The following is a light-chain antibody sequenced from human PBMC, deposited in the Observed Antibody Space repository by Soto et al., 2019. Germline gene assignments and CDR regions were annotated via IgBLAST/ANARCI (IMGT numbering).Light chain of an antibody. Sequence: DIQMTQSPSTLSASVGDRVTITCRASQSISWWLAWYQQKPGKAPKLLIYKASSLQSGVPSRFSGSGSGTEFTLTIRSLQPDDFATYYCQQYDTYSGTFGQGTKVEI. CDR1: QSISWW. CDR3: QQYDTYSGT. CDR2: KAS. J-gene: IGKJ1*01. V-gene: IGKV1-5*03.